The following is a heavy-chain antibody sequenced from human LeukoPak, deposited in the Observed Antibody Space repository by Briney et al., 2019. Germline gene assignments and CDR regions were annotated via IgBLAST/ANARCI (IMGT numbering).Heavy chain of an antibody. CDR3: ARDRHIDSWSNDRFDY. CDR2: INQDGSEI. D-gene: IGHD6-13*01. V-gene: IGHV3-7*01. Sequence: GGSLRLSCAASRFTFSNYWMTWVRQAPGKGLEWVGNINQDGSEINYVDSVKGRFTISRDNAETSLYLQMNSLRADDTAIYYCARDRHIDSWSNDRFDYWGQGAPVTVSS. J-gene: IGHJ4*02. CDR1: RFTFSNYW.